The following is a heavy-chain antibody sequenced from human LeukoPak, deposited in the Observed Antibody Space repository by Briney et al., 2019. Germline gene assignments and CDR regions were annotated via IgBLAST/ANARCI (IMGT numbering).Heavy chain of an antibody. V-gene: IGHV4-4*07. D-gene: IGHD3-3*01. CDR3: ARDLGYDFWSGYSAFDI. Sequence: SETLSLTCTVSGGSISSYYWSWIRQPAGKGLWWIGRIYTSGSTNYNPSLKSRVTMSVDTSKTQFSLKLSSVTAADTAVYYCARDLGYDFWSGYSAFDIWGQGKRVIVSS. J-gene: IGHJ3*02. CDR2: IYTSGST. CDR1: GGSISSYY.